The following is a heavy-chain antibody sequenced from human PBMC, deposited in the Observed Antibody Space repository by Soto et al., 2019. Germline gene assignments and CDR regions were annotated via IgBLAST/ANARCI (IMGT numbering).Heavy chain of an antibody. D-gene: IGHD3-22*01. J-gene: IGHJ4*01. CDR3: ARGGYYYENSGQNAYDY. Sequence: SETLSLTCTVSGGSISSGGYYWSWIRQHPGKGLEWIGYIYYGGSTYCNPSLKSRATISGDTSKNQFSLKLGSVTAADTAVYYCARGGYYYENSGQNAYDYWGQGILVTVS. CDR2: IYYGGST. V-gene: IGHV4-31*03. CDR1: GGSISSGGYY.